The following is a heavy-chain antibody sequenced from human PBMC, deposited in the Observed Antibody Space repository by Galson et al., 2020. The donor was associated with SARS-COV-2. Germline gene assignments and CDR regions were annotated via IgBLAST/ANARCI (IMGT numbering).Heavy chain of an antibody. Sequence: ASVQVSCKASGYTFTGYYMPWVRQAPGQGLEWMGRINPNSGGTNYAQKFQGRVTMTRDTSISTAYMELSRLRSDDTAVYYCARDEEVFAFDIWGQGTMVTVSS. CDR1: GYTFTGYY. V-gene: IGHV1-2*06. D-gene: IGHD3-10*01. CDR2: INPNSGGT. CDR3: ARDEEVFAFDI. J-gene: IGHJ3*02.